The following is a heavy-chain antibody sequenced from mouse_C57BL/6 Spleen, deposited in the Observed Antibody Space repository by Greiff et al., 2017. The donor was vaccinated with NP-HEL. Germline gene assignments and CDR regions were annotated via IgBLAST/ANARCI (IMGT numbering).Heavy chain of an antibody. CDR1: GYAFSSYW. Sequence: VQLQQSGAELVKPGASVKISCKASGYAFSSYWMNWVKQRPGKGLEWIGQIYPGDGDTNYNGKFKGKATLTADKSSSTAYMQLSSLTSEDSAVYFCAKEGYGYDDDDYWGQGTTLTVSS. D-gene: IGHD2-2*01. CDR3: AKEGYGYDDDDY. J-gene: IGHJ2*01. CDR2: IYPGDGDT. V-gene: IGHV1-80*01.